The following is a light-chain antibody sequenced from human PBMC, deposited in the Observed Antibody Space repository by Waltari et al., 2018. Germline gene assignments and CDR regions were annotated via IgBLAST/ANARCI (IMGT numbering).Light chain of an antibody. J-gene: IGLJ2*01. CDR1: VLPNQY. CDR3: QSADSSGAYVV. CDR2: KDT. Sequence: SFELTQPPSVSVSPGQTARITCSGDVLPNQYAHWYQQRPGQAPLLIIYKDTERPSGITERFSGASSGKTVTLTISGGLAEDEADDHCQSADSSGAYVVFGGGTKLTVL. V-gene: IGLV3-25*03.